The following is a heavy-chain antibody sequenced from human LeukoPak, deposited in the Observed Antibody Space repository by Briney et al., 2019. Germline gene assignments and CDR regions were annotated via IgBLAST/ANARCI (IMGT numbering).Heavy chain of an antibody. CDR3: AKTYDSSGYIPFGY. CDR1: GFTFSSYA. J-gene: IGHJ4*02. CDR2: ISGSGGST. V-gene: IGHV3-23*01. D-gene: IGHD3-22*01. Sequence: GGSLRLSCAASGFTFSSYAMSWVRQAPGKGLEWVSAISGSGGSTYYADSVKGRFNISRDNSKNTLYLQMNSLRAEDTAVYYCAKTYDSSGYIPFGYWGQGTLVTVSS.